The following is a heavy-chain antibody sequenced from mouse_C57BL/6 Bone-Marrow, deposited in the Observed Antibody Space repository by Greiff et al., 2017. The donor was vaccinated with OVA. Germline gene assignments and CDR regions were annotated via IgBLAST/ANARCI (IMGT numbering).Heavy chain of an antibody. CDR3: ARRELEGRFAY. V-gene: IGHV1-61*01. CDR1: GYTFTSYW. CDR2: IYPSDSDT. D-gene: IGHD4-1*01. Sequence: QVHVKQSGAELVRPGSSVKLSCKASGYTFTSYWMDWVKQRPGQGLEWIGNIYPSDSDTHYNQKFKGKATLTVDKSSSTAYMPLSSLTSEDSAVYYCARRELEGRFAYWGQGTLVTVSA. J-gene: IGHJ3*01.